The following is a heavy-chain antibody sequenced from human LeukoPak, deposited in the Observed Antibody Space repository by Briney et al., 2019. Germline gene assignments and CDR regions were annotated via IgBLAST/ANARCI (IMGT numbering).Heavy chain of an antibody. J-gene: IGHJ4*02. Sequence: ASVKVSCKASGYTFTGYYMHWVRQAPGQGLEWMGWINPSSGGTNYAQKFQGRVTMTRDTSISTAYMELSRLRSDDTAVYYCARAKYSSGWYDYWGQGTLVTVSS. CDR2: INPSSGGT. V-gene: IGHV1-2*02. CDR3: ARAKYSSGWYDY. D-gene: IGHD6-19*01. CDR1: GYTFTGYY.